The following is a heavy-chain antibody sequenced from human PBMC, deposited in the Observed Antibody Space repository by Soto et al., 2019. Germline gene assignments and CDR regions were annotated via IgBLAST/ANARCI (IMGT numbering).Heavy chain of an antibody. CDR3: XXXXXXXXXXXNDY. V-gene: IGHV3-23*01. CDR1: GFMFSSYV. J-gene: IGHJ4*02. Sequence: EVQLLESGGGLVQPGGSLRLSCAASGFMFSSYVMNWVRQAPGKGLEWVSSITDNGGXTYYADSVKGRFTISRDNSKXXXXXXXXXXXXXXXXXXXXXXXXXXXXXXXNDYWGQGTLVTVSP. CDR2: ITDNGGXT.